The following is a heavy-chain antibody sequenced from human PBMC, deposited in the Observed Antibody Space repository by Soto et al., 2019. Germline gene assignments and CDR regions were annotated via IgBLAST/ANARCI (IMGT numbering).Heavy chain of an antibody. CDR3: AMTTVVTHPPGGMDV. CDR2: IYYSGST. CDR1: GGSISSYY. D-gene: IGHD4-17*01. V-gene: IGHV4-59*01. J-gene: IGHJ6*02. Sequence: SETLSLTCTVSGGSISSYYWSWIRQPPGKGLEWIGYIYYSGSTNYNPSLKSRVTISVDTSKNQFSLKLSSVTAADTAVYYCAMTTVVTHPPGGMDVWGQGTTVTVSS.